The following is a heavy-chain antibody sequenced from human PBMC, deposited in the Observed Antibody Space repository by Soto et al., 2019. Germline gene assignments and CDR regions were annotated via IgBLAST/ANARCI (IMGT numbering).Heavy chain of an antibody. J-gene: IGHJ5*02. CDR3: VRDSGSGSYPYNCFDP. D-gene: IGHD3-10*01. V-gene: IGHV4-59*01. Sequence: PSETLSLTCTVSGGSISSYYWSWIRQPPGKGLEWIGYIFYSGSTNYNPSLKSRVTMSVDTSKNQFSLKLSSVTAADTAVYYCVRDSGSGSYPYNCFDPWGQGTLVTVSS. CDR1: GGSISSYY. CDR2: IFYSGST.